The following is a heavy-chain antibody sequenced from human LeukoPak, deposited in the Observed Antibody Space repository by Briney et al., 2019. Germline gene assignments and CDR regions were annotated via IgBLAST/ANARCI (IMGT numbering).Heavy chain of an antibody. Sequence: PGGSLRLSCAASGFTFSSYSMNWVRQAPGKGLEWVSSISSSSSYIYYADSVKGRFTISRDNAKNSLYLQMNRLRAEDTAVYYCARGQNDAFDIWGQGTMVTVSS. V-gene: IGHV3-21*01. CDR2: ISSSSSYI. CDR1: GFTFSSYS. CDR3: ARGQNDAFDI. J-gene: IGHJ3*02.